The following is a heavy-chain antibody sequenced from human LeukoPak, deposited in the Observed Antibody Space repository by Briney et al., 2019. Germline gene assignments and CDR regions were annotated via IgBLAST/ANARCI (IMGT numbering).Heavy chain of an antibody. CDR3: AKDSSLTGYYNDGWFDP. Sequence: GGSLRLSCAASGFTFSSYGMHWVRQAPGKGLEWVAFIRYDRSNKYYADSVKGRFTISRDNSKNTLYLQMNSLRAEDTAVYYCAKDSSLTGYYNDGWFDPWGQGTLVTVSS. D-gene: IGHD3-9*01. CDR2: IRYDRSNK. J-gene: IGHJ5*02. V-gene: IGHV3-30*02. CDR1: GFTFSSYG.